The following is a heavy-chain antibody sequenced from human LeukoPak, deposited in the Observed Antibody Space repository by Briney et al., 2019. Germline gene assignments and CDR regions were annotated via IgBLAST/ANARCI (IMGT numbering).Heavy chain of an antibody. J-gene: IGHJ4*02. Sequence: GGSLRLSCAASGFTVSTKFMGWVRQAPGKGLEWVSIIYSGGSTQYADSAKGRFTISRDTSKNTLYLQMNSLRAEDTAVYYCAGRGSSGTGVDYWGQGTLVTVSS. V-gene: IGHV3-53*01. CDR2: IYSGGST. CDR1: GFTVSTKF. D-gene: IGHD5-12*01. CDR3: AGRGSSGTGVDY.